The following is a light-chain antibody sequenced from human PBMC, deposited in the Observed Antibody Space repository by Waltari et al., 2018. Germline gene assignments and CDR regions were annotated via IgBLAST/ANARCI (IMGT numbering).Light chain of an antibody. CDR3: GTWDTSLSAAV. CDR1: SSNIENNY. CDR2: ENN. J-gene: IGLJ3*02. Sequence: QSVLTQPPSVSAAPGRKVTISCSGSSSNIENNYLCWYQQLPGTAPKLLIYENNKRPSGIPDRFSGSKSGTSATLGITGLQTGDEADYYCGTWDTSLSAAVFGGGTKLTVL. V-gene: IGLV1-51*02.